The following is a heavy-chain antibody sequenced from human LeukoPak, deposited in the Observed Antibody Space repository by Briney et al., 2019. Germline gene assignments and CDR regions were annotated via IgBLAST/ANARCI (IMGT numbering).Heavy chain of an antibody. CDR1: GYSFVGYG. CDR2: FNPENGNT. CDR3: ARAGSSGWTGDY. V-gene: IGHV1-18*01. Sequence: ASVKVSCKASGYSFVGYGITWVRQAPGQGLEWMGWFNPENGNTNYAQKLQGRVTMTTDTSTSTAYMELRSLRSDDTAVYYCARAGSSGWTGDYWGQGTLVTVSS. J-gene: IGHJ4*02. D-gene: IGHD6-19*01.